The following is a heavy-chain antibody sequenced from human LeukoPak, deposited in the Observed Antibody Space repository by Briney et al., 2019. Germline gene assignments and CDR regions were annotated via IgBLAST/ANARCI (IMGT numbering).Heavy chain of an antibody. J-gene: IGHJ4*02. CDR2: IRYDGSNK. V-gene: IGHV3-30*02. D-gene: IGHD3-22*01. Sequence: PGGSLRLSCAASGFTFISYGMHWVRQAPGKGLEWVTFIRYDGSNKYYADSVKGRFIISRDNSKNTLYLQMNSLRAEDTAVYYCAKLLYYYDSSQPYWGQGTLVTVSS. CDR1: GFTFISYG. CDR3: AKLLYYYDSSQPY.